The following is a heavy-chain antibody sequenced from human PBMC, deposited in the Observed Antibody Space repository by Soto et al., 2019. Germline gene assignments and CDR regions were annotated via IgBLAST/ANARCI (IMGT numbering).Heavy chain of an antibody. D-gene: IGHD6-19*01. V-gene: IGHV4-31*03. J-gene: IGHJ5*02. CDR2: FYSSGNI. CDR3: ARMYSSGSGWFHP. CDR1: GYSITAGGYY. Sequence: SETLSLTCFVSGYSITAGGYYWSWIRHHPGKGLEWIGSFYSSGNIIYNPSLRSRVSISGDTSSNQFSMSLTSVTAADTVRYYCARMYSSGSGWFHPWGQGTLVTVSS.